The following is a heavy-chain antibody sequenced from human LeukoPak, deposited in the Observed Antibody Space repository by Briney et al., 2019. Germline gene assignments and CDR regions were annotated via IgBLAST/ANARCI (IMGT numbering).Heavy chain of an antibody. CDR3: ARVTSQDYYDSSGYSFPFDY. D-gene: IGHD3-22*01. V-gene: IGHV4-34*01. Sequence: SETLSLTCAVYGGSFSGYYWSWMRQPPGKGLEWIGEINHSGSTNYNPSLKSRVTISVDTSKNQFSLKLSSVTAADTAVYYCARVTSQDYYDSSGYSFPFDYWGQGTLVTVSS. CDR1: GGSFSGYY. CDR2: INHSGST. J-gene: IGHJ4*02.